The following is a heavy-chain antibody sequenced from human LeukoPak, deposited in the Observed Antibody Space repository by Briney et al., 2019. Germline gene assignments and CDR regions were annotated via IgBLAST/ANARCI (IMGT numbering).Heavy chain of an antibody. D-gene: IGHD6-19*01. Sequence: PGGSLRLSCAASGFTFSGSAMHWVRQASGKGLEWVGRIRSKANSYATAYAASVKGRFTISRDDSKNTAYLQMNSLKTEDTAVYYCTRHESDSSGWYKNYYYYYYMDVWGKGTTVTVSS. CDR2: IRSKANSYAT. CDR3: TRHESDSSGWYKNYYYYYYMDV. V-gene: IGHV3-73*01. J-gene: IGHJ6*03. CDR1: GFTFSGSA.